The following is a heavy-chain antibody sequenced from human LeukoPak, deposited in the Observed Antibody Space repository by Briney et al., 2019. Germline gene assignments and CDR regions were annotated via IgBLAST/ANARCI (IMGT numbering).Heavy chain of an antibody. Sequence: GGSLRLSCAASGFTFSSYAMSWVRQAPGKGLEWVSTISGSGGSTYNADSVKGRFTISRDNSKNTLYLQMNSLRAEDTAVYYCAKDVLSWGSSSWPFDYRGQGTQVTVSS. CDR1: GFTFSSYA. V-gene: IGHV3-23*01. CDR2: ISGSGGST. J-gene: IGHJ4*02. D-gene: IGHD6-6*01. CDR3: AKDVLSWGSSSWPFDY.